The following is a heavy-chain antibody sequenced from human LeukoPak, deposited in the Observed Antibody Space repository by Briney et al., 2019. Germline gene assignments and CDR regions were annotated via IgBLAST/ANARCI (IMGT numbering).Heavy chain of an antibody. CDR1: GYTFTGYY. J-gene: IGHJ4*02. CDR3: ARDAVPLSHYDFWSGYYWVY. CDR2: INPHSGGT. D-gene: IGHD3-3*01. V-gene: IGHV1-2*02. Sequence: ASVKVSCKASGYTFTGYYIHWVRQAPGQGLEWMGWINPHSGGTNYAQKFQGGVTMTRDTSITTAYMELSSLRSDDTAVYYCARDAVPLSHYDFWSGYYWVYWGQGTLVTVSS.